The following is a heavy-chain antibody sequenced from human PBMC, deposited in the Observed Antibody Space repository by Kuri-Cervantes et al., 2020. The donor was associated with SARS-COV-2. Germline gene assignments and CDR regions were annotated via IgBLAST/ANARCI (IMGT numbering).Heavy chain of an antibody. CDR2: IYSGGST. V-gene: IGHV3-66*02. Sequence: GGSLRLSCAASGFTVSSSYMSWVRQAPGKGLEGGYVIYSGGSTYYADSVKGRLTISRDNSKNTLYLRMNSLRAEDTAVYYCARDLGTIKGRDYWGQGTLVTVSS. J-gene: IGHJ4*02. CDR1: GFTVSSSY. CDR3: ARDLGTIKGRDY. D-gene: IGHD1-1*01.